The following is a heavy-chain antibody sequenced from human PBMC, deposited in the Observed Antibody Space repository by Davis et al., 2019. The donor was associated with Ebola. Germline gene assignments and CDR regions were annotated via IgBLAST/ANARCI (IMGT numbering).Heavy chain of an antibody. CDR3: ADARGPYDYYGMDV. CDR2: ISYDGSNK. Sequence: GESLKISCAASGFTFSSSGMHWVRPPPGKGLEWGAVISYDGSNKYYADSVKGRFTISRDTSKNTLYLQMNSLRAEDTAVYYCADARGPYDYYGMDVWGQGTTVTVSS. J-gene: IGHJ6*02. V-gene: IGHV3-30*03. CDR1: GFTFSSSG. D-gene: IGHD3-16*01.